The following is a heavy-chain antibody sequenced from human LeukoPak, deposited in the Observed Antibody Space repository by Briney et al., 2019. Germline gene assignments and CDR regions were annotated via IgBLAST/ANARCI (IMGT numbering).Heavy chain of an antibody. CDR2: IYPGDSDT. CDR1: GYSFTSYW. Sequence: GESSRISCKGSGYSFTSYWISWVRQMPGKGLEWMGIIYPGDSDTRYSPSFQGQVSISADKSISTAYMQWSSLKASDTAMYYCARQGLGSSSLYLDYWGQETMVTVFS. D-gene: IGHD6-13*01. V-gene: IGHV5-51*01. J-gene: IGHJ4*02. CDR3: ARQGLGSSSLYLDY.